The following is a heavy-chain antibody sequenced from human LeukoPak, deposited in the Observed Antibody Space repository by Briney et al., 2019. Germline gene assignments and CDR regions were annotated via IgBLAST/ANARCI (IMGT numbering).Heavy chain of an antibody. CDR2: ISRIGGTTT. J-gene: IGHJ2*01. D-gene: IGHD4-23*01. Sequence: GGSLRLSCAASGFTFSVFEMNWVRQAPGNGLEWVSYISRIGGTTTYYADSVKGRFTISRDNAKSSLFLQMDSLTADDTAVYYCARNGGNSNWYFDLWGRGTLVTVSS. CDR3: ARNGGNSNWYFDL. V-gene: IGHV3-48*03. CDR1: GFTFSVFE.